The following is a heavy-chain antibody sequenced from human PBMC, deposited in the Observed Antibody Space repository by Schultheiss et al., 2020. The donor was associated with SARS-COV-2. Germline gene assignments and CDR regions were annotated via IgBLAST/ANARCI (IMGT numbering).Heavy chain of an antibody. V-gene: IGHV4-31*11. Sequence: SETLSLTCAVYGGSFSGYYWSWIRQHPGKGLEWIGYIYYSGSTYYNPSLKSRVTISVDTSKNQFSLKLSSVTAADTAVYYCARQEAFDIWGQGTMVTVSS. CDR1: GGSFSGYY. CDR3: ARQEAFDI. CDR2: IYYSGST. J-gene: IGHJ3*02.